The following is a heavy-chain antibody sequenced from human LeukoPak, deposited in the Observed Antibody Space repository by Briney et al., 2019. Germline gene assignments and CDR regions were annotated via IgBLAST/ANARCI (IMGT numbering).Heavy chain of an antibody. Sequence: GGSLRLSCAASGFTFSSYSMNWVRQAPGKGLEWVSSISSSSSYIYYADSVKGRFTISRDNAKNSLYLQMNSLRAEDTAVSYCARDKDIVVVPAAIWRHAFDIWGQGTMVTVSS. D-gene: IGHD2-2*02. V-gene: IGHV3-21*01. J-gene: IGHJ3*02. CDR2: ISSSSSYI. CDR3: ARDKDIVVVPAAIWRHAFDI. CDR1: GFTFSSYS.